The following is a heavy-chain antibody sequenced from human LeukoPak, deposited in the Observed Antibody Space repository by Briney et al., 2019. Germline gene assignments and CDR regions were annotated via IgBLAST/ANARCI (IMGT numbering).Heavy chain of an antibody. CDR3: ARVRDYGDYNTQDLFVY. Sequence: ASVKVSCKASGYTFTNFGISWVRNAPGQGLEWMGWISAYNGNTNYAQRLQGRVTMTTDASTSTAYMLLRSLRSDDTAVYYCARVRDYGDYNTQDLFVYWGQGTLVTVSS. J-gene: IGHJ4*02. V-gene: IGHV1-18*01. CDR2: ISAYNGNT. D-gene: IGHD4-17*01. CDR1: GYTFTNFG.